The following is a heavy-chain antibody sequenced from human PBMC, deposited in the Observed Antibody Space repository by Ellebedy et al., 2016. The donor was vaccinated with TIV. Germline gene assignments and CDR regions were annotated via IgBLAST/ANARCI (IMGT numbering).Heavy chain of an antibody. CDR3: ARLTPDGYNYVGFDY. D-gene: IGHD5-24*01. CDR2: ISYDGSNK. J-gene: IGHJ4*02. V-gene: IGHV3-30-3*01. Sequence: GGSLRLSXAASGFTFSSYAMHWVRQAPGKGLEWVAVISYDGSNKYYADSVKGRFTISRDNSKNTLYLQMNSLRAEDTAVYYCARLTPDGYNYVGFDYWGQGTLVTVSS. CDR1: GFTFSSYA.